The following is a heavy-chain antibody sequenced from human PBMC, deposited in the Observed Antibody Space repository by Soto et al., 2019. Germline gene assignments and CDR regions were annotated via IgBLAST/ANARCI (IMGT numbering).Heavy chain of an antibody. CDR1: GFRFDDYA. CDR3: TKDAHRREYYRDFFDY. D-gene: IGHD3-10*01. J-gene: IGHJ4*02. Sequence: PGGSLRLSCAASGFRFDDYAMHWVRQAPGKGLEWVAGINWSGKTMDYADSVRGRFTISRDNARNSLYLQMNYLRSDDTAFYYCTKDAHRREYYRDFFDYWGQGSLVTGSS. V-gene: IGHV3-9*01. CDR2: INWSGKTM.